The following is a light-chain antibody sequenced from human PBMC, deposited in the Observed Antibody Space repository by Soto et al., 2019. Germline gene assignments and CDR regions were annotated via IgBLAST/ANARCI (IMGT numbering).Light chain of an antibody. CDR1: SSDVGGCNH. J-gene: IGLJ2*01. V-gene: IGLV2-14*01. CDR2: EVS. CDR3: SSYTSTSTLVL. Sequence: QSALTQPASVSGSPGQSITISCTGTSSDVGGCNHVSWYQQHPGKAPKLMIYEVSNRPSGVSDRFSGSKSGNTASLTISGLQAEDEADYFCSSYTSTSTLVLFGGGTKVTVL.